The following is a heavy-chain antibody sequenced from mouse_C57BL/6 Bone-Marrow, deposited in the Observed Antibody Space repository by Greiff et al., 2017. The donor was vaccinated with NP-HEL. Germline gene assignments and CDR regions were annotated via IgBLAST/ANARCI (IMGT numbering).Heavy chain of an antibody. CDR2: IYPRDGST. J-gene: IGHJ4*01. Sequence: VQLQQSDAELVKPGASVKISCKVSGYTFTDYTIHWMKQRPEQGLEWIGYIYPRDGSTKYNEKFKGKATLTADKSSSTAYMQLNSLTSEDSAVYFCARSNGITTVVADYAMDYWGQGTSVTVSS. CDR3: ARSNGITTVVADYAMDY. CDR1: GYTFTDYT. V-gene: IGHV1-78*01. D-gene: IGHD1-1*01.